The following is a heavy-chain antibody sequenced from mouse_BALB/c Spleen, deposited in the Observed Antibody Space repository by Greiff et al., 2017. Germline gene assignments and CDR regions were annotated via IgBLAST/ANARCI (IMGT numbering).Heavy chain of an antibody. CDR3: ARENYDGGYYYAMDY. D-gene: IGHD2-4*01. J-gene: IGHJ4*01. CDR2: ISYDGSN. CDR1: GYSITSDYA. Sequence: EVQLVESGPGLVKPSQSLSLTCTVTGYSITSDYAWNWLRQFPGNKLEWMGYISYDGSNNYNPSLKNRISITRDTSKNQFFLKLNSVTTEDTATYYCARENYDGGYYYAMDYWGQGTSVTVSS. V-gene: IGHV3-6*02.